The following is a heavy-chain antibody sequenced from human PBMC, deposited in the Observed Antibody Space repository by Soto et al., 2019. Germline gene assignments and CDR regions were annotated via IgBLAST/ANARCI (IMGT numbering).Heavy chain of an antibody. CDR2: IYHSGST. Sequence: SETLSLTCAVSGGSISTSNWWNWVRQPPGKGLEWIGEIYHSGSTNYNPSLKSRVIISLDKSKNQFSLKLSSVTAADTAVYYCARRLSSYGYFDYWGQGTLVTVSS. CDR3: ARRLSSYGYFDY. V-gene: IGHV4-4*02. J-gene: IGHJ4*02. CDR1: GGSISTSNW. D-gene: IGHD5-18*01.